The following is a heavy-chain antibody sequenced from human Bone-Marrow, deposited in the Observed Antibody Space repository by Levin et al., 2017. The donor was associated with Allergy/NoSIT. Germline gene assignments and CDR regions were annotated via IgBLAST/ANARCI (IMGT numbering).Heavy chain of an antibody. CDR2: IKGDGSLK. Sequence: SCGASGFTFSTYFMSWVRQAPGEGLEWVAKIKGDGSLKTYVDSVRGRFTISRDNAKNSLYLQMNSLRAEDTAVYFCAKEGFYYFDYWGQGALVTVSS. V-gene: IGHV3-7*01. CDR1: GFTFSTYF. D-gene: IGHD3-3*01. J-gene: IGHJ4*02. CDR3: AKEGFYYFDY.